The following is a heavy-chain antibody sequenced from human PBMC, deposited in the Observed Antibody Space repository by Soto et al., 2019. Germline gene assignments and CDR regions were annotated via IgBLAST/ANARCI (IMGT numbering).Heavy chain of an antibody. D-gene: IGHD6-13*01. V-gene: IGHV3-23*01. CDR1: GFTFSSYA. J-gene: IGHJ4*02. CDR3: AKEQKDSSSWSELNY. CDR2: ISGSGGST. Sequence: GGSLRLSCAASGFTFSSYAMSWVRQAPGRGLEWVSAISGSGGSTYYADSVKGRFTISRDNSKNTLYLQMNSLRAEDTAVYYCAKEQKDSSSWSELNYWGQGTLVTVSS.